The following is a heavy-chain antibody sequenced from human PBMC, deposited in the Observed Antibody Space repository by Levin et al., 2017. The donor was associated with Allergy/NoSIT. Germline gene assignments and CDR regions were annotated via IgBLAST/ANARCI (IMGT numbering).Heavy chain of an antibody. CDR2: VGTDGSDT. Sequence: GGSLRLSCAASGFSISSYWLHWVRQVPGKWPVWVARVGTDGSDTSYADSVKGRFTISRDNAKNTLYLQMNSLRAEDTAVYYCTRDTVNYGRIGYYFDYWGQGVPVTVSS. D-gene: IGHD3-10*01. V-gene: IGHV3-74*01. CDR1: GFSISSYW. CDR3: TRDTVNYGRIGYYFDY. J-gene: IGHJ4*02.